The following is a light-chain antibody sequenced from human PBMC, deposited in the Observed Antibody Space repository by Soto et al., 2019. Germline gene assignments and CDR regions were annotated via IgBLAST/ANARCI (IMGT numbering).Light chain of an antibody. CDR2: GAS. CDR1: QSVTSSS. CDR3: QRYVGGSRT. J-gene: IGKJ2*01. V-gene: IGKV3-20*01. Sequence: DIVLTQSPGTLSLSPGERATLSCRASQSVTSSSLAWCQQKPGQAPWLLIYGASSRATGIPDRFTGSGSETDFTVTIGRLGPEDFAVYYCQRYVGGSRTFGQGTKVEIK.